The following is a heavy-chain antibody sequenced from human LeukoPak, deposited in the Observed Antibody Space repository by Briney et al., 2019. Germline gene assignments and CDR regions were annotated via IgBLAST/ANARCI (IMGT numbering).Heavy chain of an antibody. CDR2: IFPILGIA. D-gene: IGHD3-22*01. J-gene: IGHJ4*02. V-gene: IGHV1-69*04. CDR1: GGPFSSYA. CDR3: ARVERNGTPYYYDSSGYYRY. Sequence: PGASVKVSCKASGGPFSSYAISWVRQAPGQGLEWMGRIFPILGIANYAQKFQGRVTITADKSTSTAYMELSSLRSEDTAVYYCARVERNGTPYYYDSSGYYRYWGQGTLVTVSS.